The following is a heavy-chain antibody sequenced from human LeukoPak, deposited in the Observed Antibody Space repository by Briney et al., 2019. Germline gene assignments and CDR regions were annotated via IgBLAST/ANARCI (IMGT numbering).Heavy chain of an antibody. D-gene: IGHD5-18*01. CDR3: AKVGGYSYGPFDY. CDR1: GFTFSSYA. V-gene: IGHV3-23*01. J-gene: IGHJ4*02. CDR2: ISGSNGGT. Sequence: GGSLRLSCAASGFTFSSYAMSWVRQAPGKGLEWVSGISGSNGGTYYADSVEGRFTISRDNSKNTLYLQMNSLRAEDTAIYYCAKVGGYSYGPFDYWGQGILVTVSS.